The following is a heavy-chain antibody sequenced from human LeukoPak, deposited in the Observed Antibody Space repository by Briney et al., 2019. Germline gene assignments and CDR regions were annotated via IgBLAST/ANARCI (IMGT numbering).Heavy chain of an antibody. D-gene: IGHD6-19*01. V-gene: IGHV3-30*02. CDR1: GFTFSSYG. J-gene: IGHJ4*02. Sequence: GGSLRLSCAASGFTFSSYGMHWVRQAPGKGLEWVAFIRYDGSNKYYADSVKGRFTISRDNSKNTLYLQMNSLRDEDTAVYYCAISSGWYEPFDYWGQGTLVTVSS. CDR3: AISSGWYEPFDY. CDR2: IRYDGSNK.